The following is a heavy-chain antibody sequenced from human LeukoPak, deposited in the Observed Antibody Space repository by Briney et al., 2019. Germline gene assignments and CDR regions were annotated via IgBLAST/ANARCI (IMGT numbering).Heavy chain of an antibody. D-gene: IGHD2-15*01. Sequence: GGSLRLSCATSGFSFTTYWMSWIRQTPGRVLEWVAKIKPDGSEASYVDSVKGRFTISGDNAKNSVYLQMNSLRVEDTAVYYCARGQLADDQWGQGALVTVSS. CDR3: ARGQLADDQ. V-gene: IGHV3-7*01. J-gene: IGHJ4*02. CDR1: GFSFTTYW. CDR2: IKPDGSEA.